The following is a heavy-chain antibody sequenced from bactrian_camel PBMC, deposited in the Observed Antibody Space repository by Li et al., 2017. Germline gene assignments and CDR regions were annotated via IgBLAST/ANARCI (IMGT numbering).Heavy chain of an antibody. V-gene: IGHV3S1*01. CDR3: AADLLLRSCWYGGSSFAARQYNY. CDR2: IYSGASIT. D-gene: IGHD6*01. Sequence: HVQLVESGGGSAQAGGSLRLACEYEYRYSKCMGWFRRAPGKEREGVAAIYSGASITHYADSVKGRFTASRDAAKNAIYLEMNSLKPENSATYYCAADLLLRSCWYGGSSFAARQYNYWGQGTQVTVS. CDR1: EYRYSKC. J-gene: IGHJ4*01.